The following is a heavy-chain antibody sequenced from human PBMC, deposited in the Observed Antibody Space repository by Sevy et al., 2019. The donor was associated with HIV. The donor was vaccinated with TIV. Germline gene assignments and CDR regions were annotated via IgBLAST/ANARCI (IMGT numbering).Heavy chain of an antibody. V-gene: IGHV4-61*02. CDR1: GGSISRGQFY. Sequence: SETLSLTCTVSGGSISRGQFYWSWIRQPAGQGLEWIGRVHNTGSATYNPSLRNRVGMSIDTSKNQFSLVLSSVTAADTAVYYCARNVSDYVFRYFDLWGRGTLVTVSS. D-gene: IGHD4-17*01. J-gene: IGHJ2*01. CDR2: VHNTGSA. CDR3: ARNVSDYVFRYFDL.